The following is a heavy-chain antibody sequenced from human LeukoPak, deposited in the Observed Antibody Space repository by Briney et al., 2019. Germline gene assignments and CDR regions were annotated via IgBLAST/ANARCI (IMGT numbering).Heavy chain of an antibody. CDR1: GYTFTDYY. Sequence: ASVKVSCKASGYTFTDYYIQWVRQAPGQGLEWMGIINPSGGSTSYAQKFQGRVTMTRDTSTSTVYMELSSLRSEDTAVYYCARNGAYYGSDGYFDLWGRGTLVTVSS. D-gene: IGHD3-10*01. CDR3: ARNGAYYGSDGYFDL. J-gene: IGHJ2*01. CDR2: INPSGGST. V-gene: IGHV1-46*01.